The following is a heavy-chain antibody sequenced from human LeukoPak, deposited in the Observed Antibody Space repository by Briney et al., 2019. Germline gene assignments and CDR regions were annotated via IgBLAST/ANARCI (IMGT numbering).Heavy chain of an antibody. CDR1: GFTFDDYA. V-gene: IGHV3-9*03. J-gene: IGHJ3*02. D-gene: IGHD6-6*01. CDR3: AKDIKSSSGPAAFDI. Sequence: GGSLRLSCAASGFTFDDYAMHWVRQAPGKGLEWVSGISWNSGSIVYADSVKGRFTISRDNAKNSLYLQMNSLRAEDMALYYCAKDIKSSSGPAAFDIWGQGTMVTVSS. CDR2: ISWNSGSI.